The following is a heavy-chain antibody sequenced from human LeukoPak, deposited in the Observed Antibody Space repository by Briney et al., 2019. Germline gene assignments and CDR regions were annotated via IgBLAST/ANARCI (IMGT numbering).Heavy chain of an antibody. CDR3: ARDDCSGGSCYSSYYYYYMDV. J-gene: IGHJ6*03. CDR2: INTNTGNP. CDR1: GYTFTSYA. V-gene: IGHV7-4-1*02. D-gene: IGHD2-15*01. Sequence: GASVKVSCKASGYTFTSYAMNWVRQAPGQGLEWMGWINTNTGNPTYAQGFTGRFVFSLDTSVGTAYLQISSLKAEDTAVYYCARDDCSGGSCYSSYYYYYMDVWGKGTTVTVSS.